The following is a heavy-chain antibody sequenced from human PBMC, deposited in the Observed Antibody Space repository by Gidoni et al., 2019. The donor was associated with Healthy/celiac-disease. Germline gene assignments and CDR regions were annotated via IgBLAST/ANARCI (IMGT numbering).Heavy chain of an antibody. D-gene: IGHD6-13*01. V-gene: IGHV3-9*01. CDR3: AKVKNSLSYYYYGMDV. Sequence: ELQLVEFGGGLVQPVRSLVLSCAASGFTFADYAMHWVRQAPGKGLECVSGISWNSGSIGDADSGKGRFTISRDNVKNSLYLQMNSLRAEDTALYYCAKVKNSLSYYYYGMDVWGQGTTVTVSS. J-gene: IGHJ6*02. CDR1: GFTFADYA. CDR2: ISWNSGSI.